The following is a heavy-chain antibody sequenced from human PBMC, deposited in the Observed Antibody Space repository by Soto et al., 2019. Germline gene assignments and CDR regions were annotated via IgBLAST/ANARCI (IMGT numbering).Heavy chain of an antibody. CDR3: AKDDYGGNSDHFDH. J-gene: IGHJ4*02. CDR2: IWYDGSNK. CDR1: GFTFSSYG. D-gene: IGHD4-17*01. V-gene: IGHV3-30*02. Sequence: GGSLRLSCAASGFTFSSYGMHWVRQAPGKGLEWVAVIWYDGSNKYYADSVKGRFTISRDNSKNTLYLQMNSLRAEDTAVYYCAKDDYGGNSDHFDHWGQGTLVTVSS.